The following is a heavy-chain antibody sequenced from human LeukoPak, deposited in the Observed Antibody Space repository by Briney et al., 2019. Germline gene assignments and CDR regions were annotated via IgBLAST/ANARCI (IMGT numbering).Heavy chain of an antibody. D-gene: IGHD1-26*01. J-gene: IGHJ4*02. Sequence: SETLSLTCTVSGGSISSGGYYWSWIRQHPWKGLEWIGYIYYSGSTYYNPSLKSRVTISVDTSKNQFSLKLSSVTAADTAVYYCARDIGSWSYPWYFDYWGQGTLVTVSS. V-gene: IGHV4-31*03. CDR1: GGSISSGGYY. CDR2: IYYSGST. CDR3: ARDIGSWSYPWYFDY.